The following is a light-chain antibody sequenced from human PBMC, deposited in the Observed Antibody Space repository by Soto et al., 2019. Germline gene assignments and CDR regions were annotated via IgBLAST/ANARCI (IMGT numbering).Light chain of an antibody. CDR3: QQYGSSGT. Sequence: EIVLTQSPATLSLSPGERATLSCRASQSVSSSHLAWYQQKPGQAPRLLIYGASNRATGIPDRFSGSGSGTDFTLTISRLEPEDFAVYYCQQYGSSGTFGQGTKVDIK. V-gene: IGKV3-20*01. CDR2: GAS. CDR1: QSVSSSH. J-gene: IGKJ1*01.